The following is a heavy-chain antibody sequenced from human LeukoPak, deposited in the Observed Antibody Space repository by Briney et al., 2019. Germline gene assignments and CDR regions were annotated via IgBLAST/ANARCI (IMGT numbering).Heavy chain of an antibody. Sequence: GGSLRLSCAASGFTFSSYSMNWVRQAPGKGLEWVSSISSSSSYIYYADSVKGRFTISRDNAKNSLYLQMNSLRAEDTAVYYCARGRVEMATNYFDYWGQGTLVTVSS. J-gene: IGHJ4*02. V-gene: IGHV3-21*01. CDR2: ISSSSSYI. CDR3: ARGRVEMATNYFDY. CDR1: GFTFSSYS. D-gene: IGHD5-24*01.